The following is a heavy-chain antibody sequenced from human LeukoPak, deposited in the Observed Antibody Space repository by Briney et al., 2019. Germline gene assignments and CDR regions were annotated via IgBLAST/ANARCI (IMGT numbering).Heavy chain of an antibody. CDR2: ISGSGGST. J-gene: IGHJ4*02. CDR3: AKSVRFLEWFALFDY. V-gene: IGHV3-23*01. Sequence: GGSLRLSCAASGFTFSSYAMSWVRQAPGKGLEWVSAISGSGGSTYYADSVKGRFTISRDNSKNTLYLQMNSLRAEDTAVYYCAKSVRFLEWFALFDYWGQGTLVTVSS. CDR1: GFTFSSYA. D-gene: IGHD3-3*01.